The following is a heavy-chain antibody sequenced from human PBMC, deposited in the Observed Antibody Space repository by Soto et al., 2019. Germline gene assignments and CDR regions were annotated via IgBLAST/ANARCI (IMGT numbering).Heavy chain of an antibody. CDR3: ARDSGYDWDPFDY. CDR2: ISSSSSYT. Sequence: QVQPVESGGGLVKPGGSLRLSCAASGFTFSDYYMSWIRQAPGKGLEWVSYISSSSSYTNYADSVKGRFTISRDNAKNSLYLQMNSLRAEDTAVYYCARDSGYDWDPFDYWGQGTLVTVSS. V-gene: IGHV3-11*06. D-gene: IGHD5-12*01. J-gene: IGHJ4*02. CDR1: GFTFSDYY.